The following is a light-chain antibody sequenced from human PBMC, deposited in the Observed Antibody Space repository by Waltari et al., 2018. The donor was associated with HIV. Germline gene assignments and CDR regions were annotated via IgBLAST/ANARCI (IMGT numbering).Light chain of an antibody. CDR3: SSYTSDTLRV. V-gene: IGLV2-14*01. CDR1: RSSVGGYIS. J-gene: IGLJ3*02. Sequence: QSALTQPASVSGSPGQSTTISCPGTRSSVGGYISVRWYQQHPGKAPKLIIYEVNNRPSGVSNRFSGSKSGNTASLTISGLQAEDEADYFCSSYTSDTLRVFGGGTRLTVL. CDR2: EVN.